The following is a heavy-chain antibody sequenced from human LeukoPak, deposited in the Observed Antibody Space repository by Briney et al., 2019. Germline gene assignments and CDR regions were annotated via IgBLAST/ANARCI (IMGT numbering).Heavy chain of an antibody. CDR3: ARRAFLLLGYYYGMDV. V-gene: IGHV1-8*02. Sequence: ASVKVSCKASGYTFTGYYVHWVRQAPGQGLEWIGWINPNSGNTGYAQKFQGRVTMTRNTSVSTAYMELSSLRSEDTAVYYCARRAFLLLGYYYGMDVWGQGTTVTVSS. CDR2: INPNSGNT. CDR1: GYTFTGYY. J-gene: IGHJ6*02. D-gene: IGHD3-22*01.